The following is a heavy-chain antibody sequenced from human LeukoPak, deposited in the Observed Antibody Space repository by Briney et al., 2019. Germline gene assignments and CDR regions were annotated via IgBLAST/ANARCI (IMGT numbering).Heavy chain of an antibody. D-gene: IGHD5-12*01. V-gene: IGHV3-21*01. CDR3: ARTLPHYDS. Sequence: GGSLRLSCSASGFTFSSYAMNWVRQAPGKGLEWISTINFSGNNTFYADSVKGRFTISRDNAKNSLYLQMNSLRAEDTAVYYCARTLPHYDSWGQGTLVTVSS. CDR1: GFTFSSYA. J-gene: IGHJ5*02. CDR2: INFSGNNT.